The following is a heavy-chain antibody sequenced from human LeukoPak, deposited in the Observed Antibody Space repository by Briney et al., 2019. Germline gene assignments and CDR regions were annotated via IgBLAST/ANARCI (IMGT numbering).Heavy chain of an antibody. J-gene: IGHJ4*02. CDR3: ARRELGSDY. V-gene: IGHV3-7*01. CDR1: GLTFSSYW. Sequence: GGSLRLSCAASGLTFSSYWMSWVRQAPGKGLEWVANIKQDGSEKYYVDSVKGRFTISRDNAKNSLYLQMNSLRAEDTAVYYCARRELGSDYWGQGTLVTVSS. D-gene: IGHD3-10*01. CDR2: IKQDGSEK.